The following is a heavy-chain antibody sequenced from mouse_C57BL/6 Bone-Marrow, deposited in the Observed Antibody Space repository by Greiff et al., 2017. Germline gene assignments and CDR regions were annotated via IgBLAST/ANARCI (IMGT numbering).Heavy chain of an antibody. CDR1: EYEFPSHD. Sequence: EVMLVESGGGLVQPGESLKLSCESNEYEFPSHDMSWVRKTPEKRLELVAALNSDGGSTYYPDTMERRFIISRDKTKKTLYLQMNSLRSEDTALYYCARVEGAWFAYWGQGTLVTVSA. V-gene: IGHV5-2*01. D-gene: IGHD3-3*01. CDR3: ARVEGAWFAY. CDR2: LNSDGGST. J-gene: IGHJ3*01.